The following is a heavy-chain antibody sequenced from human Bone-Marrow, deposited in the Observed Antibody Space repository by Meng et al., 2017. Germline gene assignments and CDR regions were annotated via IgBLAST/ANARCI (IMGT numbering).Heavy chain of an antibody. D-gene: IGHD6-6*01. V-gene: IGHV4-59*01. CDR1: SGSINSYF. CDR3: ARAIATRPDVFDY. CDR2: ISYSGST. J-gene: IGHJ4*02. Sequence: QDQLQESGPGSVKPSETRSLTCTFTSGSINSYFWSWIRQPPGKGPEWIGYISYSGSTNYNPSLKSRVTISVDTSKNQFSLKLSSVTAADTAVYYCARAIATRPDVFDYWGQGTLVTASS.